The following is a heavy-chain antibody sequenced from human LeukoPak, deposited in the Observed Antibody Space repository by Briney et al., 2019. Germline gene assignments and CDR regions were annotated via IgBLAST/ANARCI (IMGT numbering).Heavy chain of an antibody. D-gene: IGHD1-26*01. V-gene: IGHV2-70*04. CDR1: GFSLSTSGMR. J-gene: IGHJ3*02. CDR2: IDWDDDK. Sequence: SGPALVKPTQTLTLTCTFSGFSLSTSGMRVSWIRQPPGKALEWLARIDWDDDKFYSTSLKTRLTISKGTSKNQVVLTMTNMDPVDTATYYCARILGGSYSYAFDIWGQGTMVTVSS. CDR3: ARILGGSYSYAFDI.